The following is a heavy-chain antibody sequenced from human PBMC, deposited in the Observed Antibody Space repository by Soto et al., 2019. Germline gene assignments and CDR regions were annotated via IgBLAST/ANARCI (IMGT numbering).Heavy chain of an antibody. CDR3: ARDVAAAGTGVYFDY. D-gene: IGHD6-13*01. V-gene: IGHV3-21*01. CDR1: GFTFSSYI. Sequence: GGSLRLSCAASGFTFSSYIMNWVRQAPGKGLEWVSSISSSSSYIYYADSVKGRFTISRDNAKNSLYLQMNSLRAEDTAVYYCARDVAAAGTGVYFDYWGQGTLVTVSS. CDR2: ISSSSSYI. J-gene: IGHJ4*02.